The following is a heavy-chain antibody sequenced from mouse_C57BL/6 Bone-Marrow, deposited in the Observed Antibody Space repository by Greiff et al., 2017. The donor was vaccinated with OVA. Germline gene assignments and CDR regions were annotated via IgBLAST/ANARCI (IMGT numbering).Heavy chain of an antibody. D-gene: IGHD1-1*01. CDR1: GYTFTSYW. V-gene: IGHV1-52*01. CDR2: IDPSDSET. CDR3: ARRIYYYGSSPYWYFDV. J-gene: IGHJ1*03. Sequence: VQLQQPGAELVRPGSSVKLSCKASGYTFTSYWMHWVKQRPIQGLEWIGNIDPSDSETHYNQKFKDKATLTVDKSSSTAYMQLSSLTSEDSAVYYCARRIYYYGSSPYWYFDVWGTGTTVTVSS.